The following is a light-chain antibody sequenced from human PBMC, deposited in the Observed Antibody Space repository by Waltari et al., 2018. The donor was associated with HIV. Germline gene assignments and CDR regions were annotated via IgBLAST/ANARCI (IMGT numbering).Light chain of an antibody. CDR2: GAS. CDR3: QQYNNWPPLT. V-gene: IGKV3-15*01. CDR1: QSVSSN. Sequence: PGERATLSCRASQSVSSNLAWYQQKPGQAPRLLIYGASTRATGIPARFSGSGSGTEFTLTISSLQSEDFAVYYCQQYNNWPPLTFGGGTKVEIK. J-gene: IGKJ4*01.